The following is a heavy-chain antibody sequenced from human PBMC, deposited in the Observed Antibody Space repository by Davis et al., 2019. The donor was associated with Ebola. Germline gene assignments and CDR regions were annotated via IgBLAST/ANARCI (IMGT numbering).Heavy chain of an antibody. Sequence: GESLKISCAASGFTVSSNYMSWVRQAPGKGLEWVSVIYSGGSTYYADSVKGRFTISRDNSKNTLYLQMSSLRAEDTAVYYCVKDATLLWFGWFDPWGQGTLVTVSS. CDR1: GFTVSSNY. CDR3: VKDATLLWFGWFDP. J-gene: IGHJ5*02. D-gene: IGHD3-10*01. V-gene: IGHV3-53*05. CDR2: IYSGGST.